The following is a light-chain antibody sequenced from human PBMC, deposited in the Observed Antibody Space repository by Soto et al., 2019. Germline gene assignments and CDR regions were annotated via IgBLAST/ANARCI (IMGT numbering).Light chain of an antibody. CDR3: AAWDDSLTGVI. J-gene: IGLJ2*01. V-gene: IGLV1-44*01. CDR1: SSNVGSNT. Sequence: QAVVTQPPSASGTPGQRVTISCSGSSSNVGSNTVNWYQQFPGTAPKLLIFGNDQRPSRVPDRFSGSKSGTSASLAISWLQSEDEADYYCAAWDDSLTGVIFGGGTKLTVL. CDR2: GND.